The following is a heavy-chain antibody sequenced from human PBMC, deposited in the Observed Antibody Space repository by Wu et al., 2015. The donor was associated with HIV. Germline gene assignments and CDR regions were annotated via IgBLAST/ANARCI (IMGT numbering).Heavy chain of an antibody. J-gene: IGHJ6*02. Sequence: QVQLVQSGAEVKKPGASVKVSCTASGYSFTGYYILWVRQAPGQGLEWMGWINPNSGDTKYPQKFRGRVTMTRDTSITTVYMELSRLRSDDTAMYYCARVSGGSSGDELIYWGRGNPRSPSP. CDR3: ARVSGGSSGDELIY. V-gene: IGHV1-2*02. CDR2: INPNSGDT. D-gene: IGHD6-6*01. CDR1: GYSFTGYY.